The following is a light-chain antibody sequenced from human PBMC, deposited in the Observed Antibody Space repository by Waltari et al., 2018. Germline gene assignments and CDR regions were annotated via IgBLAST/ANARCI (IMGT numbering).Light chain of an antibody. Sequence: VMTQSPVSLSVTLGQAASISCKSSQSLVPVDGNTYLNWFHQRPGHSPRRLIYWVFNRDSGVPDRFSGSGSGTDFTLRISRVEAEDFGVYYCMQGTRWPYTFGQGTQLDIK. V-gene: IGKV2-30*02. CDR3: MQGTRWPYT. J-gene: IGKJ2*01. CDR2: WVF. CDR1: QSLVPVDGNTY.